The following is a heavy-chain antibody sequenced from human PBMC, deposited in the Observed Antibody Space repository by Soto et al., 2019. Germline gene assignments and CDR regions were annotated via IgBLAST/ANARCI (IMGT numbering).Heavy chain of an antibody. CDR1: GDSVSSNSAA. Sequence: SQTLSLTCAISGDSVSSNSAAWSWVRQSPSRGLEWLGRTFYRSKWYNDYAVSVKGRITINPDTSKNQFSLQLNSVTPEDTAVYYCAKEGGNHYYYYAMDVWGQGTTVTVSS. J-gene: IGHJ6*02. CDR3: AKEGGNHYYYYAMDV. V-gene: IGHV6-1*01. D-gene: IGHD1-26*01. CDR2: TFYRSKWYN.